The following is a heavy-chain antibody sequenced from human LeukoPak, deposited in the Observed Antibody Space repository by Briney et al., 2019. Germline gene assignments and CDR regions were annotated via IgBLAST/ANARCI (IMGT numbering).Heavy chain of an antibody. CDR3: ARVSYYDSSGYLTSGYNWFDP. D-gene: IGHD3-22*01. V-gene: IGHV3-11*01. CDR2: ISSSGSTI. Sequence: GGSLRLSCAASGFTVSSNYMSWVRQAPGKGLEWVSYISSSGSTIYYADSVKGRFTISRDNAKNSLYLQMNSLRAEDTAVYYCARVSYYDSSGYLTSGYNWFDPWGQGTLVTVSS. CDR1: GFTVSSNY. J-gene: IGHJ5*02.